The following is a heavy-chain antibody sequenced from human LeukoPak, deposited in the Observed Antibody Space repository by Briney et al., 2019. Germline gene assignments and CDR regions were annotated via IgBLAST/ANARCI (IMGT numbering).Heavy chain of an antibody. V-gene: IGHV1-2*02. CDR3: ARDLSGTYQIDY. J-gene: IGHJ4*02. D-gene: IGHD3-10*01. CDR2: MNPNSGGT. CDR1: GYTFTDYY. Sequence: DSLTLSCKASGYTFTDYYMHWVRQAPGQGLEWMGWMNPNSGGTNYPQNFQGRVTMTRDTSINTAYMELSRLRADDTAVYYCARDLSGTYQIDYWGQGTLVTVSS.